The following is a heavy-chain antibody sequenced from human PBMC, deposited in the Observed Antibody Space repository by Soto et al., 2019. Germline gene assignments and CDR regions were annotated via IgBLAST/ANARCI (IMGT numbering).Heavy chain of an antibody. CDR3: GKVMTDYSKAVGDV. CDR1: GFTFASYA. J-gene: IGHJ4*02. D-gene: IGHD4-4*01. CDR2: ITTGGINT. Sequence: EAQLLESGGGLVQPGESLRLSCETSGFTFASYAMTWVRQAPGKGLEWVSSITTGGINTHYADFVRGRFTISRDNSKNTVYLEMKTLSAEYTADYYCGKVMTDYSKAVGDVWGQGTPVTVSS. V-gene: IGHV3-23*01.